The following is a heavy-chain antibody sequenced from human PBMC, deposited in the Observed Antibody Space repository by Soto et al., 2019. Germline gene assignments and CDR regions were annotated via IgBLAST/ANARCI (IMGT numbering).Heavy chain of an antibody. CDR2: ISAGGDRT. V-gene: IGHV3-23*01. J-gene: IGHJ4*02. CDR3: AGRV. Sequence: EVQVSESGGGLVQPGGSLRLSCATSGFTFSNYPMNWVRQAPGKGLEWVSGISAGGDRTYYADSVKGRFTIFRDNSKNSVSLRMNGLRVADTAVYYCAGRVWGQGTLVTVSS. CDR1: GFTFSNYP.